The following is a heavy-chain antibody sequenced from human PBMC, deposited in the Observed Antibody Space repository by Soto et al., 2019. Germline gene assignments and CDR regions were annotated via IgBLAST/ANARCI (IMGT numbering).Heavy chain of an antibody. V-gene: IGHV4-59*01. D-gene: IGHD3-16*01. Sequence: PSETLSLTCTVSGGSISSYYWSWIRQPPGKGLEWIGYIYYSGSTNYNPSLKSRVTISVDTSKNQFSLKLSSVTAADAAGYYCARAYGYYFDYWGQGTLVTVSS. J-gene: IGHJ4*02. CDR3: ARAYGYYFDY. CDR2: IYYSGST. CDR1: GGSISSYY.